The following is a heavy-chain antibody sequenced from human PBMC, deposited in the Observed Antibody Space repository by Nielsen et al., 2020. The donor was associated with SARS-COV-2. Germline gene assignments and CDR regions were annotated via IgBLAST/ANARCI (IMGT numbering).Heavy chain of an antibody. Sequence: GESLKISCAASGLIFSNYAMSWVRQAPGKGLEWVSGVSGSGNTTYYTASVKGRFTISRDNSKNTLYLQMNTLRPEDTAVYSCARDAYGDLIYGMDVWGRGTTVTVSS. CDR1: GLIFSNYA. J-gene: IGHJ6*02. CDR2: VSGSGNTT. CDR3: ARDAYGDLIYGMDV. V-gene: IGHV3-23*01. D-gene: IGHD4-17*01.